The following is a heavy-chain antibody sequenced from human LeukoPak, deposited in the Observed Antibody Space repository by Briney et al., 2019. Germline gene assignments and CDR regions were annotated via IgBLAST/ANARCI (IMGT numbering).Heavy chain of an antibody. CDR3: ASYTLGGNGYSNPDAFDI. CDR1: GFTFSSYS. CDR2: ISSSGSTI. D-gene: IGHD4-11*01. J-gene: IGHJ3*02. V-gene: IGHV3-48*04. Sequence: GGSLRLSCAASGFTFSSYSMNWVRQAPGKGLEWVSYISSSGSTIYYADSVKGRFTISRDNAKNSLYLQMNSLRAEDTAVYYCASYTLGGNGYSNPDAFDIWGQGTMVTVSS.